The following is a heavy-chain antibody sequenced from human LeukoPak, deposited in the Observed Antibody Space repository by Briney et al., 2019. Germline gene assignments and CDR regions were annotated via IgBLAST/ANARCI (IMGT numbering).Heavy chain of an antibody. CDR1: GFTFSNYA. CDR2: ISGSGDST. V-gene: IGHV3-23*01. CDR3: AKVSRGYYDSVWGSYVDY. D-gene: IGHD3-16*01. Sequence: PGGSLRLSCAASGFTFSNYAMSWVRQAPGKGLEWVSAISGSGDSTYYADSVKGRFTISRDNSKNTLYLQIDSLRAEDTAVYYCAKVSRGYYDSVWGSYVDYWGQGTLVSVSS. J-gene: IGHJ4*02.